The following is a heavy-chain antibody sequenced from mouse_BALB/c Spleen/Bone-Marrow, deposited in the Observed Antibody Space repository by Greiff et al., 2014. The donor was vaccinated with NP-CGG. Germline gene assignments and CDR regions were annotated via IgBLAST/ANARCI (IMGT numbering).Heavy chain of an antibody. CDR3: ARSGYSAMDY. J-gene: IGHJ4*01. CDR1: GYAFSSYW. D-gene: IGHD1-3*01. CDR2: IYPGDGDT. V-gene: IGHV1-80*01. Sequence: VKLMESGAELVRPGSSVKISCKPSGYAFSSYWMNWVKQRPGQGPEWIGQIYPGDGDTNYNGKFKGKATLTADKSSSTAYMHLSSLTSEDSAVYFCARSGYSAMDYWGQGTSVTVSS.